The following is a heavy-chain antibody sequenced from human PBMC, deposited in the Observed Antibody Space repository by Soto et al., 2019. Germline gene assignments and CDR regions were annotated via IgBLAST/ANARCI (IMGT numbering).Heavy chain of an antibody. CDR3: ARAPRYSSGWYARTGGLDV. J-gene: IGHJ6*02. CDR1: GYTFTSYG. Sequence: SVKVSCRASGYTFTSYGISWVRQAPGQGLEWMGWISAYNGNTNYAQKLQGRVTMTTDTSTSTAYMELRSLRSDDTAVYYCARAPRYSSGWYARTGGLDVWGQGTTVTVSS. CDR2: ISAYNGNT. V-gene: IGHV1-18*01. D-gene: IGHD6-19*01.